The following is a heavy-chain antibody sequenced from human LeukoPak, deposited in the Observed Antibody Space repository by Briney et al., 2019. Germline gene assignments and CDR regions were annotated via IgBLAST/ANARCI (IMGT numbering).Heavy chain of an antibody. CDR3: ARGYCSGGSCHRRDWFDP. CDR2: INPNSGGT. V-gene: IGHV1-2*02. Sequence: ASVKVSCKASVYTFTGYYMHWVRQAPGQGLEWMGWINPNSGGTNYAQKFQGRVTMTRDTSISTAYMELSRLRSDDTAVYYCARGYCSGGSCHRRDWFDPWGQGTLVTVSS. D-gene: IGHD2-15*01. J-gene: IGHJ5*02. CDR1: VYTFTGYY.